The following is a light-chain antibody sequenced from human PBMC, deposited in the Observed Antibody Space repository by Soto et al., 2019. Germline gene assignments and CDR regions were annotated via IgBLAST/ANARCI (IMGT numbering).Light chain of an antibody. CDR2: AAS. J-gene: IGKJ4*01. Sequence: DIQLTQSPSFLSASVGDRVTITCRASQGCSSNLAWYQQKPGKAPKLLIYAASSLQSGVPSRFSGSGSGTEFTLTISRLQPEDFATYYCQQRNSYPPRTFGGGTKVEIK. V-gene: IGKV1-9*01. CDR1: QGCSSN. CDR3: QQRNSYPPRT.